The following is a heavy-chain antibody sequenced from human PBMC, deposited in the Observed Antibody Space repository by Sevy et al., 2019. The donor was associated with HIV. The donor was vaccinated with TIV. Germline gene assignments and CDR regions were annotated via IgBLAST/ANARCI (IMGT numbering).Heavy chain of an antibody. D-gene: IGHD4-4*01. Sequence: GGSLRLSCAASGFTFSDYYMTWIRQAPGKGLEWVAYITSSGDTIYYADSVKGGFTISRDNAKNSLYLQMNNLRAEDTAVYYCAREYDYSHYAFDYWGQGTLVTVSS. J-gene: IGHJ4*02. V-gene: IGHV3-11*01. CDR3: AREYDYSHYAFDY. CDR2: ITSSGDTI. CDR1: GFTFSDYY.